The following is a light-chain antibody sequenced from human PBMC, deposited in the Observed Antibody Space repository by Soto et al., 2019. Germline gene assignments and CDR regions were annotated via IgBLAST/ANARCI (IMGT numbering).Light chain of an antibody. CDR3: QQYGSSQLT. V-gene: IGKV3-20*01. CDR2: GAS. Sequence: IVLTQSPGTLSLSPGERATLSCRASQSVSSSYLAWYQQKPGQAPRLLIYGASSRATGIPDRFSGSGSGTDFTFTISRLETEDFAVYYCQQYGSSQLTFGQGTKVEIK. CDR1: QSVSSSY. J-gene: IGKJ1*01.